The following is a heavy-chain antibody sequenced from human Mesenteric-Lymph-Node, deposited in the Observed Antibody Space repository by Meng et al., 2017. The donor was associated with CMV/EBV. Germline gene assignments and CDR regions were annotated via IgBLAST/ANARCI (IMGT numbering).Heavy chain of an antibody. Sequence: SCKGSGYSFTSYWIGWVRQMPGKGLEWMGIIYARDSDIRYSPSFHGQVTISADKSNSTAYLQWSSLKASDTAIYYCARGTTGTGAFAYWGQGTLVTVSS. CDR2: IYARDSDI. V-gene: IGHV5-51*01. CDR3: ARGTTGTGAFAY. CDR1: GYSFTSYW. D-gene: IGHD1-1*01. J-gene: IGHJ4*02.